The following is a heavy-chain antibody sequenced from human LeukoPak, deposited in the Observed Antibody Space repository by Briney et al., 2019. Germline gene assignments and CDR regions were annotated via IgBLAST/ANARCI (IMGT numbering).Heavy chain of an antibody. CDR1: GFTFSNYA. J-gene: IGHJ6*02. CDR3: ARDLEGASGYYYYGMDV. Sequence: GGSLRLSCAASGFTFSNYAMSWVRQAPGKGLEWVSAISGSGGTTYYADSVKGRFTVSRDNSQNTLYLQMNSLRAEDTAVYYCARDLEGASGYYYYGMDVWGQGTTVTVSS. V-gene: IGHV3-23*01. CDR2: ISGSGGTT. D-gene: IGHD1-26*01.